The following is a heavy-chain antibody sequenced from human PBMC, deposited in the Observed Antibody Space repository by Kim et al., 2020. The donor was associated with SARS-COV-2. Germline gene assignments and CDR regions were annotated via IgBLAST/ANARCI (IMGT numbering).Heavy chain of an antibody. Sequence: SETLSLTCTVSGGSISSSSYYWGWIRQPPGKGLEWIGSIYYSGSTYYNPSLKSRVTISVDTSKNQFSLKVSSVTAADTTVYYCARDPLGATILGIKWYY. CDR1: GGSISSSSYY. V-gene: IGHV4-39*07. J-gene: IGHJ6*01. CDR3: ARDPLGATILGIKWYY. D-gene: IGHD5-12*01. CDR2: IYYSGST.